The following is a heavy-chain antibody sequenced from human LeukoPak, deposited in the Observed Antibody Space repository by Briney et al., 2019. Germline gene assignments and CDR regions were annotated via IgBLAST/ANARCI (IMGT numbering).Heavy chain of an antibody. Sequence: SETLSLTCTVSGDSITGGSFYWGWIRHSPGKGLEWIGSIYYSGNIYNNPSLKSRVTVSIDTSQNRFSLKLKSVTAADTAVYYCASFCGSTSCHLDAFDIWGQGTMVTVSS. CDR3: ASFCGSTSCHLDAFDI. J-gene: IGHJ3*02. D-gene: IGHD2-2*01. CDR2: IYYSGNI. V-gene: IGHV4-39*07. CDR1: GDSITGGSFY.